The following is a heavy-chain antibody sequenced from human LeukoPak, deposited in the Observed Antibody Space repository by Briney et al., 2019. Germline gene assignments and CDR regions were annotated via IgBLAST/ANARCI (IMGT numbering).Heavy chain of an antibody. CDR3: ARGYYYYGSGSIGWFDP. D-gene: IGHD3-10*01. J-gene: IGHJ5*02. V-gene: IGHV4-34*01. CDR1: GGSFSGYY. Sequence: SETLSLTCAVYGGSFSGYYWGWIRQPPGKGLEWIGSIYYSGSTYYNPSLKSRVTISVDTSKNQFSLKLSSVTAADTAVYYCARGYYYYGSGSIGWFDPWGQGTLVTVSS. CDR2: IYYSGST.